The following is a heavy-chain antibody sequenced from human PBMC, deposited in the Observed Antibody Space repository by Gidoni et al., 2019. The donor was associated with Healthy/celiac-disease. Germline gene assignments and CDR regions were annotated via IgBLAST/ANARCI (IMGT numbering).Heavy chain of an antibody. V-gene: IGHV3-43*02. Sequence: EVQLVESGGGVVQPGGSLRLSCAASGFTFAAYAMPWVRQAPGKGLEWVSLISGDGGSTYYADSVKGRFTISRDNSKNSLYLQMNSLRTEDTALYYCAKVEEQWLVWFGMDVWGQGTTVTVSS. CDR3: AKVEEQWLVWFGMDV. CDR1: GFTFAAYA. J-gene: IGHJ6*02. CDR2: ISGDGGST. D-gene: IGHD6-19*01.